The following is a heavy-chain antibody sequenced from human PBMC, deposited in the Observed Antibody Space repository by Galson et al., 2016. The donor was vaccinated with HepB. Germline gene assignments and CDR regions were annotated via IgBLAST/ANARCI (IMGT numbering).Heavy chain of an antibody. Sequence: CAISGDSVSSISAAWNWIRQSPSRGLEWLGRIYYRSKWYNEYAVSVRSQITIKPDTSKNQFSLQLNSVTPEDTAVYYCARDLYYDFWSGYSKGMDVWGQGTTVTVSS. CDR1: GDSVSSISAA. V-gene: IGHV6-1*01. CDR3: ARDLYYDFWSGYSKGMDV. J-gene: IGHJ6*02. D-gene: IGHD3-3*01. CDR2: IYYRSKWYN.